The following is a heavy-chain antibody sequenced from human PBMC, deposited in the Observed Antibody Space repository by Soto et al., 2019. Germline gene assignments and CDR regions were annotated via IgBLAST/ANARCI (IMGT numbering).Heavy chain of an antibody. CDR1: GFTFSNYG. Sequence: GSLRLSCAGSGFTFSNYGLHWVRQAPGKGLEWVAVISYDGSHKYYADSVKGRFTISRDNSNNMLYLQMDSLRAEDPAVYYCAKDGAPRYCGRSGCHPAGAYWVQGTLVTVSS. CDR3: AKDGAPRYCGRSGCHPAGAY. D-gene: IGHD2-15*01. J-gene: IGHJ4*02. V-gene: IGHV3-30*18. CDR2: ISYDGSHK.